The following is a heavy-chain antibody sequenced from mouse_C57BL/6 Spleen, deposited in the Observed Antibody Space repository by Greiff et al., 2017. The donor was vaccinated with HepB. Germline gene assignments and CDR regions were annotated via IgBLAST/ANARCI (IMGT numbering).Heavy chain of an antibody. CDR1: GFTFSNYW. D-gene: IGHD4-1*02. J-gene: IGHJ1*03. V-gene: IGHV6-3*01. Sequence: VQLKESGGGLVQPGGSMKLSCVASGFTFSNYWMNWVRQSPEKGLEWVAQIRLKSDNYATHYAESVKGRFTISRDDSKSSVYLQMNNLRAEDTGIYYCTDQLRYFDVWGTGTTVTVSS. CDR3: TDQLRYFDV. CDR2: IRLKSDNYAT.